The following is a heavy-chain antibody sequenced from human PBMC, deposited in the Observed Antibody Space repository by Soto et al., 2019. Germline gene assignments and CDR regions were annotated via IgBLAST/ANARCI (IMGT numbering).Heavy chain of an antibody. CDR1: GYSFTGYY. CDR2: INPNSGGT. Sequence: QVQLVQSGAEVKKPGASVRVSCKASGYSFTGYYVHWVRLAPGQGLEWMGWINPNSGGTNHAQKFQGRVTMTRDTSISTAYMELTRLTSNDTAVYFCAREARTIGNYYYGMDVWGQGTTVTVS. D-gene: IGHD1-7*01. CDR3: AREARTIGNYYYGMDV. J-gene: IGHJ6*02. V-gene: IGHV1-2*02.